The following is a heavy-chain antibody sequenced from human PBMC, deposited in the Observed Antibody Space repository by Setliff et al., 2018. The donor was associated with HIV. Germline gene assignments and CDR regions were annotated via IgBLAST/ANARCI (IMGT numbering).Heavy chain of an antibody. CDR1: HSSVSEYY. J-gene: IGHJ4*03. Sequence: KTSETLSLTCNVSHSSVSEYYWSWIRQSPGKGLEWIGYVRQGGATKYNPAFQSRVTISLETSKNQVFLSLASVTAADTAVYFCAREDPNTYRPFDYWGQGSLVTVSS. V-gene: IGHV4-59*02. CDR3: AREDPNTYRPFDY. CDR2: VRQGGAT.